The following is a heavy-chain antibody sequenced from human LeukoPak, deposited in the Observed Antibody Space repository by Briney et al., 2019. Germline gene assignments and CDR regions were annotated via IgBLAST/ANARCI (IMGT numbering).Heavy chain of an antibody. J-gene: IGHJ4*02. CDR1: GFPSGAYW. CDR2: LKGDGNRT. V-gene: IGHV3-74*01. CDR3: ARGGSGWFREDFDY. Sequence: PGGPLRLPWAAPGFPSGAYWFPWARKAPGKGLEGAPHLKGDGNRTDYADSVKGRFTISRDNAKNTLYLQMDSLRADDTAVYYCARGGSGWFREDFDYWGPGTLVTVSS. D-gene: IGHD6-19*01.